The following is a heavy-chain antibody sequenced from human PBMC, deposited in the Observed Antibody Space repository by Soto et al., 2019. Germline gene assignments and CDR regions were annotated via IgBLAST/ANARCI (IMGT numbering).Heavy chain of an antibody. Sequence: QVQLVESGGGVVQPGTSLILSCAASGFTSSSFVIHWVRQAPGKGLEWLAVISSDGNNQYYAASVKGRFTICRDNSKKTLYLHVNSLIAEDTAVYFCAKERGVLDAFDIWGQWTMVTVS. D-gene: IGHD3-10*01. CDR1: GFTSSSFV. J-gene: IGHJ3*02. V-gene: IGHV3-30*18. CDR3: AKERGVLDAFDI. CDR2: ISSDGNNQ.